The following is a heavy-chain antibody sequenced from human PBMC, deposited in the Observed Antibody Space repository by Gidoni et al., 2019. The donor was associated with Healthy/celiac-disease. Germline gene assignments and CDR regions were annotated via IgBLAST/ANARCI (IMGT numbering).Heavy chain of an antibody. V-gene: IGHV1-69*01. CDR3: ARMTTVTTRGSAAFDI. D-gene: IGHD4-17*01. J-gene: IGHJ3*02. CDR2: FGTA. Sequence: FGTANYAQKFQGRVTITADESTSTAYMELSSLRSEDTAVYYCARMTTVTTRGSAAFDIWGQGTMVTVSS.